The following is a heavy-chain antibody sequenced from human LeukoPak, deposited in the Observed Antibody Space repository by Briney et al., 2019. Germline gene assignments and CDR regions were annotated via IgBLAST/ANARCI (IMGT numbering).Heavy chain of an antibody. CDR1: GGSISSSNW. Sequence: SGTLSLTCAVSGGSISSSNWWSWVRQPPGKGLEWIGEIYHSGSTNYNPSLKSRVTISVDTSKNQFSLKLSSVTAADTAVYYRARDLPRSPPYYYYMDVWGKGTTVTISS. J-gene: IGHJ6*03. V-gene: IGHV4-4*02. CDR2: IYHSGST. CDR3: ARDLPRSPPYYYYMDV. D-gene: IGHD1-26*01.